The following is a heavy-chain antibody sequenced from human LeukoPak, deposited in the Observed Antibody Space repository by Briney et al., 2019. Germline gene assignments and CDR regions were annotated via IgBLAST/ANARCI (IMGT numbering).Heavy chain of an antibody. D-gene: IGHD6-13*01. J-gene: IGHJ3*02. V-gene: IGHV3-7*01. CDR1: GFTFSSYW. Sequence: GGSLRLSCAASGFTFSSYWMSWVRQAPGKGLEWVANIKQDGSEKYYVGSVKGRFTISRDNAKNSLYLQMNSLRAEDTAVYYCARAQIAPHRAFDIWGQGTMVTVSS. CDR2: IKQDGSEK. CDR3: ARAQIAPHRAFDI.